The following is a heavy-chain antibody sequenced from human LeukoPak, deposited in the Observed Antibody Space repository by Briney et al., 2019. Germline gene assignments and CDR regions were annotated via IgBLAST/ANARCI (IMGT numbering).Heavy chain of an antibody. J-gene: IGHJ4*02. CDR3: AKSYSGWYAIDY. V-gene: IGHV3-23*01. CDR1: GFTFSSYA. D-gene: IGHD6-19*01. CDR2: ISGGVGDT. Sequence: GGSLRLSCAASGFTFSSYAMSWVRQAPGKGLQSVSAISGGVGDTYYADSVMGRFTISRDDSKNTVFLQMNSLRAEDTALYYCAKSYSGWYAIDYWGQGTLVTVSS.